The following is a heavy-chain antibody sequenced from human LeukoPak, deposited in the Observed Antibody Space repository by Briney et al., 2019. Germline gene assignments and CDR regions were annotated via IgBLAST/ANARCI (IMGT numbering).Heavy chain of an antibody. CDR3: VKIAPDLP. Sequence: GGSLRLSCAASGFTFSSFGMTWVRQAPGKGLEWISAISDNGGSIFYADSVKGRFTISRDNSKNSLYLQMNSLRADDTAVYYCVKIAPDLPWGQGTLVTVS. CDR1: GFTFSSFG. CDR2: ISDNGGSI. J-gene: IGHJ5*02. D-gene: IGHD2-21*01. V-gene: IGHV3-23*01.